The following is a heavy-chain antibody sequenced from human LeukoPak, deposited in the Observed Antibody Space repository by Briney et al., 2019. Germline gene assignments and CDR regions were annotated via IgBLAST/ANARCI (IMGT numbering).Heavy chain of an antibody. CDR1: GFPFKSYW. Sequence: GGSLRLSCAASGFPFKSYWMNWVRQAPGKGLEWVSLISGNGGSTYYADSVKGRFTLSRDNSKNTLYVQMHSLRAEDTAVYYCARGGHTSSSWRNFFDHWGQGTLVTVSS. D-gene: IGHD6-6*01. J-gene: IGHJ4*02. CDR3: ARGGHTSSSWRNFFDH. CDR2: ISGNGGST. V-gene: IGHV3-23*01.